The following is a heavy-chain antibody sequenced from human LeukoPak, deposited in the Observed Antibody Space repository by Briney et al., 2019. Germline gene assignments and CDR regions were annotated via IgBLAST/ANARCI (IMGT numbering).Heavy chain of an antibody. CDR1: GYTFDDYA. V-gene: IGHV3-43*02. CDR3: AKDIQGYCSSTSCPPEDV. J-gene: IGHJ6*04. Sequence: PGGSLRLSCAASGYTFDDYAMHWVLQAPGKGLEWVSLISGDGGSTYYADSVKGRFTISRDNSKNSLYLQMNSLRTEDTALYYCAKDIQGYCSSTSCPPEDVWGKGTTVTVSS. D-gene: IGHD2-2*01. CDR2: ISGDGGST.